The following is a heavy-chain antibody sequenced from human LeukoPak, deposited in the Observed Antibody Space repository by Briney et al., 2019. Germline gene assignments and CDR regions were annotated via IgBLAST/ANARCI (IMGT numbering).Heavy chain of an antibody. D-gene: IGHD3-16*01. J-gene: IGHJ6*03. V-gene: IGHV4-61*09. CDR3: ARVEGGTYFDYYYMDV. CDR2: IYTSGTT. CDR1: GGSISSGSYY. Sequence: SETLSLTCTVSGGSISSGSYYWTWIRQPAGRGLEWIGHIYTSGTTNYNPSLKSLVTISVDTSKKQFSLKLSSVTAADTAVYYCARVEGGTYFDYYYMDVWGKGTTVTVSS.